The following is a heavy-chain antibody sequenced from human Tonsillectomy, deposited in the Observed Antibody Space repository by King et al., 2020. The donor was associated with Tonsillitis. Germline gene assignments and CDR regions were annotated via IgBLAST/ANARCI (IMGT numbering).Heavy chain of an antibody. V-gene: IGHV3-74*01. CDR2: INSDGSST. CDR3: ARRPLYYDILTGYYSLYFDY. D-gene: IGHD3-9*01. J-gene: IGHJ4*02. Sequence: VQLVESGGGLVQPGGSLRLSCAASGFTFSSYWMHWVRQAPGKGLVLVSRINSDGSSTSYADSVKGRFTISRDNAKNTLYLQMNSLRAEDTAVYYCARRPLYYDILTGYYSLYFDYWGQGTLVTVSS. CDR1: GFTFSSYW.